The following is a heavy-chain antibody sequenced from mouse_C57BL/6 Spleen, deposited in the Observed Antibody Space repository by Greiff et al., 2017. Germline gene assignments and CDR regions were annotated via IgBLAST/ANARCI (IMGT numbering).Heavy chain of an antibody. CDR3: AILRDYALYYLDY. Sequence: VQLQQSGAELVKPGASVKVSCKASGYTFTSYWMHWVKQRPGQGLAWIGRIHPSDSATNYNQKFKGKATLTVDKSSSTAYMQLSSLTSEDSAVXYCAILRDYALYYLDYWGQGTTLTVSS. CDR1: GYTFTSYW. CDR2: IHPSDSAT. V-gene: IGHV1-74*01. D-gene: IGHD2-4*01. J-gene: IGHJ2*01.